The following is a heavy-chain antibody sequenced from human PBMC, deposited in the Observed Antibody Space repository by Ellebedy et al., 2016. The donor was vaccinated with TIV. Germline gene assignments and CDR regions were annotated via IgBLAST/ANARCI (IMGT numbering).Heavy chain of an antibody. Sequence: PGGSLRLSCEASGFTFSDYYMTWVRQPPGKGLEWVAFISSSGSSIYYADSLKGRFTVSRDNAKHSLFLHLTNLKAEDTAVYYCAKGSTYSYSNRVNWLDPWGQGALVNVSS. CDR2: ISSSGSSI. D-gene: IGHD3-16*01. J-gene: IGHJ5*02. CDR3: AKGSTYSYSNRVNWLDP. CDR1: GFTFSDYY. V-gene: IGHV3-11*04.